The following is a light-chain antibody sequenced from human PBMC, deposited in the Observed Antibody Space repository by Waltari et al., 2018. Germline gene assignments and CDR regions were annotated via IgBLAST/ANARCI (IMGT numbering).Light chain of an antibody. Sequence: EIVLTQSPATLSLSPGERATLPCRASQSVSSYLAWYQQKPGQAPRLLIYDASNRVTGIPARFSGSGSGTDFTLTISSLDPEDFAGYYCQQRSIWPVTFGGGTKVEIK. J-gene: IGKJ4*01. CDR2: DAS. CDR1: QSVSSY. V-gene: IGKV3-11*01. CDR3: QQRSIWPVT.